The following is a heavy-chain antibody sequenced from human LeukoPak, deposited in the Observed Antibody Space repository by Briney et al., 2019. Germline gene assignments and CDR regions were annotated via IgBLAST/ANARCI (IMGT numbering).Heavy chain of an antibody. CDR2: ISYDGNNK. Sequence: GGSLRLSCAASGFIFSNYGMHWVRQAPGKGLEWGAVISYDGNNKYYADSVKGRFTISRDNSKNTLYLQMSGLRAEDTAVYYCAKGSYGSGNYYYFDYWGQGTLVTVPS. CDR3: AKGSYGSGNYYYFDY. J-gene: IGHJ4*02. D-gene: IGHD3-10*01. CDR1: GFIFSNYG. V-gene: IGHV3-30*18.